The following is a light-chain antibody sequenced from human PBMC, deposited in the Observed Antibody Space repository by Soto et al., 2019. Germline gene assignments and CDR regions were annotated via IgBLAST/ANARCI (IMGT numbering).Light chain of an antibody. CDR1: QRISSY. CDR3: QQSYSAPRT. V-gene: IGKV1-39*01. Sequence: DIQMTQSPSSLSASVGDRVTITCRASQRISSYLNWYQQKPGKAPKSLIYAVSNLQSGVPSRFSGSGSGTDFTLTISSLQPEDFATYYCQQSYSAPRTFGQGTKVEIK. J-gene: IGKJ1*01. CDR2: AVS.